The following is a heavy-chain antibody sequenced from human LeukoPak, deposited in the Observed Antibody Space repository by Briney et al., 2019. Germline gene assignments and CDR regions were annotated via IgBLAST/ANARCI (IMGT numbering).Heavy chain of an antibody. CDR2: IYYSGNT. D-gene: IGHD5-18*01. Sequence: SETLSLTCTVSGGSISSSNYYWGWIRQPPGKGLEWIGSIYYSGNTYYNPSLKSRVTISVDASKNQFSLKLSSVTAADTAVYYCAGGYSYGYDYWGQGTLVTVSS. V-gene: IGHV4-39*07. J-gene: IGHJ4*02. CDR3: AGGYSYGYDY. CDR1: GGSISSSNYY.